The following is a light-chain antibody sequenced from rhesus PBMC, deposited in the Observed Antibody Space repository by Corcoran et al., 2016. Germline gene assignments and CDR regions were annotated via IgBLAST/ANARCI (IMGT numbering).Light chain of an antibody. CDR3: HTYAGNGIYI. V-gene: IGLV2-19*02. CDR1: RNDVGYYDT. CDR2: GVN. J-gene: IGLJ1*01. Sequence: QAAPTQSPSVSGSAGQAVSLSCTGTRNDVGYYDTVSWYQQYPHKPPKILIYGVNKPPSGVSDRFSGSKSGNTASLPISGLQAEDEADYYCHTYAGNGIYIFGGRTHLTVL.